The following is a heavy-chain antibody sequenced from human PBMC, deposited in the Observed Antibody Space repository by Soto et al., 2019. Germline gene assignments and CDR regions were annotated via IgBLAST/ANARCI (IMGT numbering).Heavy chain of an antibody. J-gene: IGHJ3*02. D-gene: IGHD2-21*02. CDR1: GFTFRSYA. Sequence: GGSLILSCAASGFTFRSYAMHWVRQAPGKGLEWVAVISYDGSNKYYADSVKGRFTISRDNSKNTLYLQMNSLRAEDTAVYYCARGGGWVVTANDAFDIWGQGTMVTVSS. V-gene: IGHV3-30-3*01. CDR2: ISYDGSNK. CDR3: ARGGGWVVTANDAFDI.